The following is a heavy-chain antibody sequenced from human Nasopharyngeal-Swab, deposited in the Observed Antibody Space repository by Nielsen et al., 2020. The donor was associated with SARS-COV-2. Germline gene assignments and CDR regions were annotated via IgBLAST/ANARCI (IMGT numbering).Heavy chain of an antibody. V-gene: IGHV4-39*01. CDR3: ARLVGYCSSTSCYAGVGHYYYCYMDV. J-gene: IGHJ6*03. Sequence: WIRQPPGKGLEWIGSIYYSGSTYYNPSLKSRVTISVDTSKNQFSLKLSSVTAADTAVYYCARLVGYCSSTSCYAGVGHYYYCYMDVWGKGTTVTVSS. CDR2: IYYSGST. D-gene: IGHD2-2*01.